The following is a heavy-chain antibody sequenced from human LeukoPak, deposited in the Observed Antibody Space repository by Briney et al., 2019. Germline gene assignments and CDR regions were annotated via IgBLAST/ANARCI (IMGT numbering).Heavy chain of an antibody. CDR3: AKDSSTWAVGDY. V-gene: IGHV3-30*02. CDR1: GFTFSSYG. CDR2: TPYDGSNK. J-gene: IGHJ4*02. Sequence: GGSLRLSCAASGFTFSSYGMHWVRQAPGKGLEWVAFTPYDGSNKYYADSVKGRFTISRDNSKNTLYLQMNSLRAEDTAVYYCAKDSSTWAVGDYWGQGTLVIVSS. D-gene: IGHD6-13*01.